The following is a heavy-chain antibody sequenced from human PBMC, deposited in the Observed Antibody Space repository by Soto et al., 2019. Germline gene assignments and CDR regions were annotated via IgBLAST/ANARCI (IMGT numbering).Heavy chain of an antibody. D-gene: IGHD2-8*02. Sequence: GGSLRLSCAASGFTFSSYAMNWVRQAPGKGLEWVSSISSSSSYIYYADSVKGRFTISRDNAKNSLYLEMNSLRVEDTAVYYCVRGVLAPRYYGMGVWGQGTTVTVSS. CDR3: VRGVLAPRYYGMGV. CDR1: GFTFSSYA. V-gene: IGHV3-21*01. CDR2: ISSSSSYI. J-gene: IGHJ6*02.